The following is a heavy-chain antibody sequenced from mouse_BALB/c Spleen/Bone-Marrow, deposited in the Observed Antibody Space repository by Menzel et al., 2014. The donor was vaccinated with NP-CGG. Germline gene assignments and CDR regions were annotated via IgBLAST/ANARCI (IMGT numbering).Heavy chain of an antibody. J-gene: IGHJ4*01. CDR1: GFSLTSYG. CDR2: IWAGGST. D-gene: IGHD1-1*01. V-gene: IGHV2-9*02. CDR3: ARDYYSSLYAMDY. Sequence: VMLVESGPGLVAPSQSLSITCTVSGFSLTSYGVHWVRQPPGMGLEWLGVIWAGGSTNYNSALMSRLSISKDNSKRQVFLKMNNLHTDDTALYYCARDYYSSLYAMDYWGQGTSVPVSS.